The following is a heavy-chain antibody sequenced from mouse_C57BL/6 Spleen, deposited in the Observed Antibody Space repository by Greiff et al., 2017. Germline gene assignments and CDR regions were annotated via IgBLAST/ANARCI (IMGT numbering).Heavy chain of an antibody. D-gene: IGHD4-1*01. CDR2: IDPETGGT. J-gene: IGHJ4*01. CDR1: GYTFTDYE. Sequence: QVQLQQPGAELVRPGASVTLSCKASGYTFTDYEMHWVKQTPVHGLEWIGAIDPETGGTAYNQKFKGKAILTADKSSSTAYMELRSLTSEDSAVYYCTRETGTGAMDYWGQGTSVTVSS. CDR3: TRETGTGAMDY. V-gene: IGHV1-15*01.